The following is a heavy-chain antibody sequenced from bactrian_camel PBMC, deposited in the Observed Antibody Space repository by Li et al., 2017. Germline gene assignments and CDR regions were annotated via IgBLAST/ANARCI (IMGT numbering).Heavy chain of an antibody. D-gene: IGHD5*01. V-gene: IGHV3S40*01. CDR2: VYSGGTRS. CDR1: GFTFVNYH. J-gene: IGHJ7*01. Sequence: VQLVESGGGLVQPGGSLRLSCAASGFTFVNYHMSWVRQAPGKGLEWVASVYSGGTRSMYADSVQGRFTVSSNTSENTLYLQMNSLKPEDTATYYCNVGLCGTWLLPIVARCLRDERLGQRNPGHRL.